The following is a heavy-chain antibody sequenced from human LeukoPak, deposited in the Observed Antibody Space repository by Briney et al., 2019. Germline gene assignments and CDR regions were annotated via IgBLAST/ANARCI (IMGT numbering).Heavy chain of an antibody. CDR1: GYSFTTYA. D-gene: IGHD5/OR15-5a*01. Sequence: ASVKVSCKASGYSFTTYAMNWVRQATGQGLEWMGWMNPNSGNTGYAQKFQGRVTMTRNTSISTAYMELGSLRSEDTAVYYCARGLPSGPPWGQGTLVTVSS. J-gene: IGHJ5*02. CDR2: MNPNSGNT. V-gene: IGHV1-8*02. CDR3: ARGLPSGPP.